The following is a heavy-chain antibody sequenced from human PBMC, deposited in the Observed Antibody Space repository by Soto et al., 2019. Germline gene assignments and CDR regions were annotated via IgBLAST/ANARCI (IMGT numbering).Heavy chain of an antibody. CDR3: SKGWGDY. D-gene: IGHD7-27*01. V-gene: IGHV3-23*01. J-gene: IGHJ4*02. CDR1: GFTFSSYT. CDR2: ISSSVGST. Sequence: EVQLLESGGGLVQPGGSLRLSCAASGFTFSSYTMSWVRQGPGKGLEWVSGISSSVGSTVYADSVKGRFTISRDNFKNTLYLQMNSLRAENTAVYYCSKGWGDYWGQGTPVTVSS.